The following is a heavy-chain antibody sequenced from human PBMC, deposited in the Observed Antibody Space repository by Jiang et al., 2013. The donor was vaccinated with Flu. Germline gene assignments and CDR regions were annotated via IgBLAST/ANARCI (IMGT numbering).Heavy chain of an antibody. CDR2: INHSGST. D-gene: IGHD5-18*01. CDR3: ARGPRGYSYGTSGNFDY. V-gene: IGHV4-34*01. J-gene: IGHJ4*02. CDR1: GGSFSGYY. Sequence: LLKPSETLSLTCAVYGGSFSGYYWSWIRQPPGKGLEWIGEINHSGSTNYNPSLKSRVTISVDTSKNQFSLKLSSVTAADTAVYYCARGPRGYSYGTSGNFDYWGQGTLVTVSS.